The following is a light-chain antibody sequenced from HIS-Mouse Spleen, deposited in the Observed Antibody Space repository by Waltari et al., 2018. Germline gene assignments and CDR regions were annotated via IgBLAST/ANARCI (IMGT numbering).Light chain of an antibody. CDR2: EDS. J-gene: IGLJ3*02. V-gene: IGLV3-10*01. CDR3: YSTDSSGNHRRV. Sequence: SYELTQPPSVSVSPGQTARITCSGDALPKKYASWYQQKSGQAPVLVIYEDSKRPSGIPERFSGSSSGTMATLTISGAQVEDEADYYCYSTDSSGNHRRVFGGGTKLTVL. CDR1: ALPKKY.